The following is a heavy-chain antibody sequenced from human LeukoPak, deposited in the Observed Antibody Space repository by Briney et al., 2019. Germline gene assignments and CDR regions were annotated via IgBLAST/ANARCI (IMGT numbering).Heavy chain of an antibody. J-gene: IGHJ5*02. CDR1: GGSISSSSYY. D-gene: IGHD1-1*01. CDR3: ARDYDWNWFDP. Sequence: PSETLSLTCTASGGSISSSSYYWGWIRQPPGKGLEWIGSIYYSGSTYYNPSLKSRVTISVDRSKNQFSLKLSSVTAADTAVYYCARDYDWNWFDPWGQGTLVTVSS. CDR2: IYYSGST. V-gene: IGHV4-39*07.